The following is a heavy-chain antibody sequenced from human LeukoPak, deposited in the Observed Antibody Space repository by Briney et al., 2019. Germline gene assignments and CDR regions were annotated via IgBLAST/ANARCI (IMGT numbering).Heavy chain of an antibody. CDR2: MYFSGST. Sequence: SETLSLTCTVSGGSISSGDYYWSWIRQPPGKGLEWIAYMYFSGSTYYNPSLKSRVTMSADTSKNQLSLKLSSVTAADTAVYYCARPYYYDSRIDPWGQGILVTVSS. D-gene: IGHD3-22*01. CDR3: ARPYYYDSRIDP. CDR1: GGSISSGDYY. J-gene: IGHJ5*02. V-gene: IGHV4-30-4*01.